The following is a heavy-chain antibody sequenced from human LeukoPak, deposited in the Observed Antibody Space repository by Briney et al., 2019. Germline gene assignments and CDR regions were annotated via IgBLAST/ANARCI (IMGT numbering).Heavy chain of an antibody. V-gene: IGHV4-38-2*02. CDR2: INHSGST. J-gene: IGHJ3*01. CDR3: VAPVGVVVTATAPFDF. CDR1: GYSISSGYY. D-gene: IGHD2-21*02. Sequence: SETLSLTCTVSGYSISSGYYWGWIRQPPGKGLEWIGSINHSGSTYYNPSLKSRVTISVDTSKNQFSLKLSSVTAADTAVYYCVAPVGVVVTATAPFDFWGQGTMVTVSS.